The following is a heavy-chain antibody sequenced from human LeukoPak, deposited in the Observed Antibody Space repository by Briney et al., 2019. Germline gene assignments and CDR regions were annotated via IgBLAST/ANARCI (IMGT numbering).Heavy chain of an antibody. CDR1: GGSISSSSYY. J-gene: IGHJ4*02. Sequence: PSETLSLTCTVSGGSISSSSYYWGWIRQPPGKGLEWIGSIYYSGSTYYNPSLKSRVTISVDTSKNQFSLKLSSVTAADTAVYYWARVTPPFDYWGQGTLVTVSS. CDR2: IYYSGST. V-gene: IGHV4-39*01. D-gene: IGHD3-16*01. CDR3: ARVTPPFDY.